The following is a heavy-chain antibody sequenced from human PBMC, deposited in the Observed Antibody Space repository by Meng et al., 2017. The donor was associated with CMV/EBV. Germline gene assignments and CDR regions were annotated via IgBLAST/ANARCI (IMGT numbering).Heavy chain of an antibody. CDR2: INHSGST. Sequence: SETLSLTCAVYGGSFSGYYWSWIRQPPGKGLEWIGEINHSGSTNYNPSLKSRVTISVDTSKNQFSLKLSSVTAADTALYYCARGRYCSSTSCYGMDVWGQGTTVTVSS. CDR1: GGSFSGYY. D-gene: IGHD2-2*01. CDR3: ARGRYCSSTSCYGMDV. J-gene: IGHJ6*02. V-gene: IGHV4-34*01.